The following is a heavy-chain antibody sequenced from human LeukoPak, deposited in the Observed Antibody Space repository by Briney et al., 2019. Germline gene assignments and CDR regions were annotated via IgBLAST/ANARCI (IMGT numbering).Heavy chain of an antibody. D-gene: IGHD5-18*01. CDR1: GGSFSGYY. CDR2: INHSGST. CDR3: ARLNTAMVIYYYYGMDV. J-gene: IGHJ6*02. V-gene: IGHV4-34*01. Sequence: SETLSLTCAVYGGSFSGYYWSWIRQPPGKGLEWIGEINHSGSTNYNPFLKSRVTISVDTSKNQFSLKLSSVTAADTAVYYCARLNTAMVIYYYYGMDVWGQGTTVTVSS.